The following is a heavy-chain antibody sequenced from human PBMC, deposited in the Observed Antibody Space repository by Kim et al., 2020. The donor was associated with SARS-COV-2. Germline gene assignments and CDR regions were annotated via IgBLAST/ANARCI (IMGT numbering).Heavy chain of an antibody. V-gene: IGHV4-59*01. CDR3: ARDRSSGWYGWFDP. D-gene: IGHD6-19*01. Sequence: NPLLQSRVTISVGTSNNQFSLKLSSVTAADTAVYYCARDRSSGWYGWFDPWGQGTLVTVSS. J-gene: IGHJ5*02.